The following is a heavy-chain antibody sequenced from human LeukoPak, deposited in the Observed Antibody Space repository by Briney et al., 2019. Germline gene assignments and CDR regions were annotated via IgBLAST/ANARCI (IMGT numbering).Heavy chain of an antibody. CDR3: AKDFRIGYSAHFDY. CDR1: GFTFSSYA. V-gene: IGHV3-23*01. CDR2: ISGSGGST. D-gene: IGHD2-21*01. J-gene: IGHJ4*02. Sequence: GGSLRPSCAASGFTFSSYAMSWVRQAPGKGLEWVSAISGSGGSTYYADSVKGRFSISRDNPKNTLYLQMDSPRGEDTAVYYCAKDFRIGYSAHFDYWGQGALVTVSS.